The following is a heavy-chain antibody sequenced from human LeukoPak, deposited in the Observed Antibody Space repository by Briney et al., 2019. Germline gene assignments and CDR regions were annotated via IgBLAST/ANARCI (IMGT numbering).Heavy chain of an antibody. CDR2: INPNSGGT. D-gene: IGHD4-23*01. CDR3: ARGYGGNPSWFDP. Sequence: GASVKVSCKASGYTFTGYYMHWVRQAPGQGLEWMGWINPNSGGTSYAQKFQGRVTMTRDTSISTAYMELSRLRSGDTAVYYCARGYGGNPSWFDPWGQGTLVTVSS. V-gene: IGHV1-2*02. CDR1: GYTFTGYY. J-gene: IGHJ5*02.